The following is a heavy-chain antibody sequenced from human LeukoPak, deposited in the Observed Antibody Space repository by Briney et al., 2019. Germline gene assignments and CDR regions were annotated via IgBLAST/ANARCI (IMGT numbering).Heavy chain of an antibody. CDR1: GGSFSGYY. J-gene: IGHJ4*02. D-gene: IGHD4-17*01. CDR2: INHSGST. V-gene: IGHV4-34*01. CDR3: ARAPGWTTVVRPYDY. Sequence: SETLSLTCAVYGGSFSGYYWNWIRQPPGKGLEWIGEINHSGSTNYNPSLKSRVTISVDTPKNQFSLKLNSVTAADTAVYYCARAPGWTTVVRPYDYWGQGTLVSVSS.